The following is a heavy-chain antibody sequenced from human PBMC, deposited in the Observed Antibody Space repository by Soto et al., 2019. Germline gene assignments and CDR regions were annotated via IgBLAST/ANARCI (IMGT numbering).Heavy chain of an antibody. J-gene: IGHJ4*02. D-gene: IGHD6-19*01. CDR3: ATGPIAVAGMVDY. CDR1: GYTLTELS. Sequence: GASVKVSCKVSGYTLTELSMHWVRQAPGKGLEWMGGFDPEDGETVYAQKFQGRVTMTEDTSTDTAYMELSSLRSEDTAVYYCATGPIAVAGMVDYWGQGTLVTVSS. V-gene: IGHV1-24*01. CDR2: FDPEDGET.